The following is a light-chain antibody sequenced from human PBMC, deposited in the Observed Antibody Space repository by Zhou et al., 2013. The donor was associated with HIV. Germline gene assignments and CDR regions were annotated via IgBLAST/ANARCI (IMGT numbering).Light chain of an antibody. V-gene: IGKV1-39*01. J-gene: IGKJ4*01. Sequence: DIQMTQSPASLSASVGDRVTIMCRASQDISGSLAWYRQRPGTVPELLVYAASRLQSGVPSRFSGSGSGTDFTLTISSLQPEDFATYYCQQSDSTPLTFGGGTKVEIK. CDR2: AAS. CDR1: QDISGS. CDR3: QQSDSTPLT.